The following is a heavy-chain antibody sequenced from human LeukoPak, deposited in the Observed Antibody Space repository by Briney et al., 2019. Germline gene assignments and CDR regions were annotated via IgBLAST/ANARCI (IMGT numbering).Heavy chain of an antibody. CDR2: INPNSGGT. V-gene: IGHV1-2*02. D-gene: IGHD1-26*01. CDR1: GYTFTGYY. Sequence: ASVKVSCKASGYTFTGYYMHWVRQAPGQGLEWMGWINPNSGGTNYAQKFQGRVTMTRDTSISTAYMELRSLRSDDTAAYYCARGWWELPGWFDPWGQGTLVTVSS. J-gene: IGHJ5*02. CDR3: ARGWWELPGWFDP.